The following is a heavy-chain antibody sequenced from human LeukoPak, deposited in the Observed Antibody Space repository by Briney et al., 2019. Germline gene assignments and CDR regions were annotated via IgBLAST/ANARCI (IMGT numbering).Heavy chain of an antibody. CDR3: ARHDRLGGFDY. J-gene: IGHJ4*02. V-gene: IGHV4-59*08. CDR2: IYYSGST. CDR1: GGSISSYY. D-gene: IGHD5-12*01. Sequence: SETLSLTCTVSGGSISSYYWSWIRQPPGKGLEWIGYIYYSGSTNYNPSLKSRVTISVDTSKNQFSLKLSSVTAADTAVYYCARHDRLGGFDYWGQGTLVTVSS.